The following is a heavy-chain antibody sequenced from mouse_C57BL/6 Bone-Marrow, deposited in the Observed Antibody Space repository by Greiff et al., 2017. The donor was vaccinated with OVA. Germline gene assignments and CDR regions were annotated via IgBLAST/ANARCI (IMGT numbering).Heavy chain of an antibody. J-gene: IGHJ1*03. CDR1: GFNIKNTY. CDR3: ALYYYGSSLHWYFDV. Sequence: VQLQQSVAELVRPGASVKLSCTASGFNIKNTYMHWVKQRPEQGLEWIGRIDPANGNTKYAPKFQGKATITADTSSNTAYLQLSSLTSDDTAIYDCALYYYGSSLHWYFDVWGTGTTVTVSS. D-gene: IGHD1-1*01. V-gene: IGHV14-3*01. CDR2: IDPANGNT.